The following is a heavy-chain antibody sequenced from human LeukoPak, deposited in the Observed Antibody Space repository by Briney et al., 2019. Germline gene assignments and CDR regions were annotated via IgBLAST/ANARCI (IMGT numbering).Heavy chain of an antibody. V-gene: IGHV4-39*07. CDR2: IYYSGST. CDR1: GGSISSSSYY. Sequence: SETLSLTCTVSGGSISSSSYYWGWIRQPPGKGLEWIGSIYYSGSTYYNPSLKSRVTISVDTSKNQFSLKLSSVTAADTAVYYCARGVRRGIWKTYYFDYWGQGTLVTVSS. D-gene: IGHD3-3*01. J-gene: IGHJ4*02. CDR3: ARGVRRGIWKTYYFDY.